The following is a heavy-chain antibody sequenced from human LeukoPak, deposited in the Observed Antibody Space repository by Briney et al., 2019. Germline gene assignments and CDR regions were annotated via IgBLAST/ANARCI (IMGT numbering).Heavy chain of an antibody. CDR3: AKDMGGGYCSSTSCYIGIGFDY. D-gene: IGHD2-2*02. Sequence: AGGSLRLSCAASGFTFDDYAMHWVRKAPGKGLEWVSGNSWNSGSIDYADSVKGRFTISRDNAKNSLYLQMNSLRAEDTALYYCAKDMGGGYCSSTSCYIGIGFDYWGQGTLVTVSS. J-gene: IGHJ4*02. V-gene: IGHV3-9*01. CDR2: NSWNSGSI. CDR1: GFTFDDYA.